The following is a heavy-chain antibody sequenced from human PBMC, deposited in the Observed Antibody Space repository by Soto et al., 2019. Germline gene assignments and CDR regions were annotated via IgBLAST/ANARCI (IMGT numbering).Heavy chain of an antibody. J-gene: IGHJ4*02. D-gene: IGHD6-13*01. CDR3: AKKDSSWYSY. CDR1: GFTFSSYA. CDR2: ISGSGGTT. Sequence: GGSLRLACAASGFTFSSYAMSWVRQAPGKGLEWVSAISGSGGTTYYTDSVKGRFTISRDNSKNTLYLQMSSMRAEDTAVYYCAKKDSSWYSYWGQGTLVTVSS. V-gene: IGHV3-23*01.